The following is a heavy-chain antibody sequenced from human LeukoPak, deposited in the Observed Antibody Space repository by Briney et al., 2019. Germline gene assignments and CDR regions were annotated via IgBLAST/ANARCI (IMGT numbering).Heavy chain of an antibody. D-gene: IGHD3-3*01. Sequence: TGGSLRLSCAASGFTFSSYGMHWVRQAPGKGLEWVAFIRYDGSNKYYADSVKGRFTISRDNSKNTLYLQMNSLRAEDTAVYYCAKIPDRITIFGTARDYWGQGTLVTVSS. CDR2: IRYDGSNK. J-gene: IGHJ4*02. CDR3: AKIPDRITIFGTARDY. CDR1: GFTFSSYG. V-gene: IGHV3-30*02.